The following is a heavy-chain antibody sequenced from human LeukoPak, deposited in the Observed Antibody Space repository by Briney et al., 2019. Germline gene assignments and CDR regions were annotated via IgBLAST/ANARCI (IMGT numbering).Heavy chain of an antibody. J-gene: IGHJ4*02. V-gene: IGHV4-4*02. D-gene: IGHD7-27*01. CDR2: VYHSGDT. CDR1: GGSISSSNW. Sequence: SETLSLTCAVSGGSISSSNWWSWVRQPPGKGLEWIGEVYHSGDTNYNPSLKSRVTISVDTSKNQFSLKLSSVTAADTAVYYCARARARPGDRYDYWGQGTLVTVSS. CDR3: ARARARPGDRYDY.